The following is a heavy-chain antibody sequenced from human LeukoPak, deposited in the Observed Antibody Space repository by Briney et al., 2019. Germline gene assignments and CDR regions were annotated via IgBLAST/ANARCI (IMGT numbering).Heavy chain of an antibody. D-gene: IGHD3-16*01. CDR1: GFTFSSYW. Sequence: GGSLRLSCAASGFTFSSYWMSWVRQAPGKGLEWVANINHDGSEKYYVDSVKGRFTISRDNAKNSLYLQMNSLRAEDTAVYYCASYDMGAFDIWGQGTMVTVSS. CDR3: ASYDMGAFDI. J-gene: IGHJ3*02. V-gene: IGHV3-7*01. CDR2: INHDGSEK.